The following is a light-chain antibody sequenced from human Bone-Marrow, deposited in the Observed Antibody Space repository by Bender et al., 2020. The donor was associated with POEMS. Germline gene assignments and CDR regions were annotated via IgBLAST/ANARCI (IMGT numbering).Light chain of an antibody. J-gene: IGLJ2*01. CDR2: KDT. Sequence: SYELTQPSSVSVSPGQTARITCSGDVLAKKYARWFQQKPGQAPVLLIYKDTERPSGIPERFSGSNSGNTATLTISGTQAMDEADYYCQAWDSSTAVVFGGGTKLTVL. CDR3: QAWDSSTAVV. CDR1: VLAKKY. V-gene: IGLV3-27*01.